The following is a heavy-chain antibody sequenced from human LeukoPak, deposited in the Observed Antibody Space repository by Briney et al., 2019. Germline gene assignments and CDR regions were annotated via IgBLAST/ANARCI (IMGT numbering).Heavy chain of an antibody. Sequence: KSGGSLRLSCAASGFTFSSYSMNWVRQAPGKGLEWVSSISSSSSYIYYADSVKGRFTISRDNAKNSLYLQMNSLRAEDTAVYYCARVTVARDTASDYWGQGTLVTVSS. J-gene: IGHJ4*02. CDR3: ARVTVARDTASDY. V-gene: IGHV3-21*01. CDR2: ISSSSSYI. CDR1: GFTFSSYS. D-gene: IGHD5-18*01.